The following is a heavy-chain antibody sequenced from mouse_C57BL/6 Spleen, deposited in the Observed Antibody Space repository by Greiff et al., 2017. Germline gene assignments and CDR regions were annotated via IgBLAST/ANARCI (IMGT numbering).Heavy chain of an antibody. CDR2: IYPRSGNT. CDR1: GYTFTSYG. J-gene: IGHJ3*01. D-gene: IGHD4-1*01. CDR3: ATNLTFAY. V-gene: IGHV1-81*01. Sequence: VQLQQSGAELARPGASVKLSCKASGYTFTSYGISWVKQRTGQGLEWIGEIYPRSGNTYYTEKFKGKATLTADKSSSTAYMELRSLTSEDSAVYFCATNLTFAYWGQGTLVTVSA.